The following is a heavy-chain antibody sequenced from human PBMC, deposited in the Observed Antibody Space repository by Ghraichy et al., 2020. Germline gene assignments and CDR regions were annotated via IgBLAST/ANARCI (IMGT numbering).Heavy chain of an antibody. Sequence: RGQREEKKGIINPSGGSTSYAQEFQGRVTMTRDTSTNTVYMELTSLRSEDTAVYYCARRGECSSSSCYLDYWGQGTL. V-gene: IGHV1-46*01. CDR2: INPSGGST. J-gene: IGHJ4*02. D-gene: IGHD2-2*01. CDR3: ARRGECSSSSCYLDY.